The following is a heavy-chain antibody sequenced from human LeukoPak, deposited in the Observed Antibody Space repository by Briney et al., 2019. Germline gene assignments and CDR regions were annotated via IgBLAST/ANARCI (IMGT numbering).Heavy chain of an antibody. V-gene: IGHV1-46*01. CDR1: GYTFTSYY. J-gene: IGHJ6*02. CDR3: ARLPVAGLTTLNYYYGMDV. CDR2: INPSGGST. Sequence: ASVRVSCKASGYTFTSYYMHWVRQAPGQGLEWMGIINPSGGSTSYAQKFQGRVTMTRDTSTSTVYMELSSLRSEDTAVYYCARLPVAGLTTLNYYYGMDVWGQGILVTVSS. D-gene: IGHD6-19*01.